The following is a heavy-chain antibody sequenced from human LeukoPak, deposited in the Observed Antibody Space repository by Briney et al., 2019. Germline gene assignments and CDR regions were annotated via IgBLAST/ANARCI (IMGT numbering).Heavy chain of an antibody. CDR3: ARGGGLDV. CDR1: GFTFSRYW. Sequence: GGSLRLSCTASGFTFSRYWMHWVRQAPGKGLEWVSVIYSGGSTYYADSVKGRFTISRDNSKNTLYLQMNSLRAEDTAVYFCARGGGLDVWGQGATVTVSS. D-gene: IGHD3-16*01. CDR2: IYSGGST. J-gene: IGHJ6*02. V-gene: IGHV3-53*01.